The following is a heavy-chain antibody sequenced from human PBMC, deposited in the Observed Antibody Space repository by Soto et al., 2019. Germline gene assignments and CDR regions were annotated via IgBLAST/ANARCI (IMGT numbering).Heavy chain of an antibody. CDR1: EFTISSYA. D-gene: IGHD2-15*01. CDR2: ISAGGGTA. J-gene: IGHJ4*02. Sequence: LRHSCAAAEFTISSYAMSRVRQTPGKGLEWVSGISAGGGTAYYADSVKGRLTISRDNDKNTLYLQMNSLRPEDTAVYYCAKDDCSGGSCYSNYWGRGTLVTVSS. CDR3: AKDDCSGGSCYSNY. V-gene: IGHV3-23*01.